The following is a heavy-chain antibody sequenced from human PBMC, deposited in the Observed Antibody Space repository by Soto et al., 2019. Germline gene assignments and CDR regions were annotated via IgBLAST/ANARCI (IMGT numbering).Heavy chain of an antibody. Sequence: PGGSLRLSCAASGFTFSSYAMSWVRQAPGKGLEWVSAISGSGGSTYYADSVKGRFTISRDNSKNTLYLQMNSLRAEDTAVYYCATFDSGSYSFDYWGQGTLVTVSS. CDR2: ISGSGGST. CDR1: GFTFSSYA. V-gene: IGHV3-23*01. J-gene: IGHJ4*02. CDR3: ATFDSGSYSFDY. D-gene: IGHD1-26*01.